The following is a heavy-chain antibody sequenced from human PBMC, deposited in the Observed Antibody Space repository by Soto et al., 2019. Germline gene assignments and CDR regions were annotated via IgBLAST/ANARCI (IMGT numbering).Heavy chain of an antibody. V-gene: IGHV1-3*01. D-gene: IGHD3-3*01. J-gene: IGHJ6*02. CDR3: ARDGYDFWSGSMAYYYYGMDV. CDR1: GYTFTSYA. CDR2: INAGNGNT. Sequence: GASVKVSCTASGYTFTSYAMHWVRQAPGQRLEWMGWINAGNGNTKYSQKFQGRVTITRDTSASTAYMELSSLRSEDTAVYYCARDGYDFWSGSMAYYYYGMDVWGQGTTVTVSS.